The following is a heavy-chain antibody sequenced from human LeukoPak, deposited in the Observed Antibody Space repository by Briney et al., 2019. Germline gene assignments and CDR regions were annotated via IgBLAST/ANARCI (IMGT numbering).Heavy chain of an antibody. CDR3: ATETYYYDSSGYRYFDY. D-gene: IGHD3-22*01. Sequence: ASVKVSCKVSGYTLTELSMHWVRQAPGKGLEWMGGFDPEVGETIYAQTFQGRVTMTEDTSTDTAYMELSSLRSEDTAVYYCATETYYYDSSGYRYFDYWGQGTLVTVSS. J-gene: IGHJ4*02. CDR1: GYTLTELS. V-gene: IGHV1-24*01. CDR2: FDPEVGET.